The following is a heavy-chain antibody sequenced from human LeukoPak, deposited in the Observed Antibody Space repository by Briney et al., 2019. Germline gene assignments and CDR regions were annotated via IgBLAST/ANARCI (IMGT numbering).Heavy chain of an antibody. V-gene: IGHV3-20*04. CDR2: INWNGGST. D-gene: IGHD3-10*01. Sequence: RTGGSLRLSCAASGFTFDDYGMSWVRQAPGKGLEWVSGINWNGGSTRYADSVKGRFTISRDNAKNSLCLQMNSLRAEDTALYYCARSTGEGYYMDVWGKGTTVTIAS. J-gene: IGHJ6*03. CDR3: ARSTGEGYYMDV. CDR1: GFTFDDYG.